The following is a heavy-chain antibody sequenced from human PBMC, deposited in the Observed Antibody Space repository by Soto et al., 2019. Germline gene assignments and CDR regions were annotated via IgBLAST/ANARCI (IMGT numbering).Heavy chain of an antibody. V-gene: IGHV4-59*01. CDR2: IHDSGST. CDR3: ARGWCWSGYINWLDP. CDR1: GDSLTKYY. Sequence: SETLTLTCSVSGDSLTKYYWSWIRQPPGRGLEWIGYIHDSGSTSYSPSLKSRVTISVDTSKNQFSLKLTSLTAADTAVYHCARGWCWSGYINWLDPWGQGTLVTVSS. D-gene: IGHD3-3*01. J-gene: IGHJ5*02.